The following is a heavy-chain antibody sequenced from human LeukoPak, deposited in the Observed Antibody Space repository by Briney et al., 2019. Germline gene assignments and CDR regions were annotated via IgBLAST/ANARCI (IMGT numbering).Heavy chain of an antibody. V-gene: IGHV1-2*06. Sequence: ASVKVSCKASGYTFTGYYMHWVRQAPGQGLEWMGRINPNSGGTNYSQKFQGRVTMTRDTSISTAYMELSRLRSDDTAVYYCARDIPTPLDAFDIWGQGTMVTVSS. CDR2: INPNSGGT. CDR3: ARDIPTPLDAFDI. CDR1: GYTFTGYY. J-gene: IGHJ3*02.